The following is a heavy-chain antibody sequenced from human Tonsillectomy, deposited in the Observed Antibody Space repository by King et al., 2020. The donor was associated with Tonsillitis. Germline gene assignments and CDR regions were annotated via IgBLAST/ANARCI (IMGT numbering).Heavy chain of an antibody. Sequence: VQLVESGAEVKKPGASVKVSCKASGYSFTNYGISWVRQAPGQGLEWMGWVSTYNGYTNYAQKLQGRVTMTTDTSTSTAYMELRSLRSDDTAVYYCARDLYYYDGSGSSDYYYMDVWGKGTTVTVSS. CDR1: GYSFTNYG. CDR3: ARDLYYYDGSGSSDYYYMDV. D-gene: IGHD3-10*01. V-gene: IGHV1-18*01. CDR2: VSTYNGYT. J-gene: IGHJ6*03.